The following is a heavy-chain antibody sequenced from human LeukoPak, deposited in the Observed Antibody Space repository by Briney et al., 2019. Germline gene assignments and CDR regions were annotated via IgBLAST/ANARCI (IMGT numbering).Heavy chain of an antibody. J-gene: IGHJ6*03. D-gene: IGHD2-21*02. Sequence: PGGTLRLSCAASGFTFSSCGMSWVRQAPGKGLEWVSAISGSGGSTYYADSVKGRFTISRDNSKNTLYLQMNSLRAEDTAVYYCAKTRGDYVYYYYMDVWGKGTTVTISS. V-gene: IGHV3-23*01. CDR1: GFTFSSCG. CDR3: AKTRGDYVYYYYMDV. CDR2: ISGSGGST.